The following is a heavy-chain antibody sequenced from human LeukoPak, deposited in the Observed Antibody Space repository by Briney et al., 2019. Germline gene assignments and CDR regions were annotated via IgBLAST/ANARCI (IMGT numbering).Heavy chain of an antibody. V-gene: IGHV4-39*01. J-gene: IGHJ5*02. D-gene: IGHD5-24*01. CDR3: ARGSDDYKLGNH. Sequence: SETLSLSCTVSGDSFDNSYCWTWVRQPPGKRPEWIGTIYSSEYTYYHPSLRSRATISADTSRNLFSLKLNSVTAADTAVYYCARGSDDYKLGNHWGHGTLVTVS. CDR2: IYSSEYT. CDR1: GDSFDNSYC.